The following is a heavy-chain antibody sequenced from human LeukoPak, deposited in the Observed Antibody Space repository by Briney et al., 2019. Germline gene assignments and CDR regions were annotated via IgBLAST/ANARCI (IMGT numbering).Heavy chain of an antibody. J-gene: IGHJ4*02. CDR2: IYHSGST. CDR1: GGSFSGYY. D-gene: IGHD6-13*01. Sequence: SETLSLTCAVYGGSFSGYYWSWIRQPPGKGLEWIGYIYHSGSTYYNPSLKSRVTISVDRSKNQFSLKLSSVTAADTAVYYCARAGSSWYSTNQPPRNGPIDYWGQGTLVTVSS. V-gene: IGHV4-34*01. CDR3: ARAGSSWYSTNQPPRNGPIDY.